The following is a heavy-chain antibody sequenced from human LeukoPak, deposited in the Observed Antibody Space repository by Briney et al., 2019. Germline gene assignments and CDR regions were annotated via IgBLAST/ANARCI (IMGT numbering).Heavy chain of an antibody. CDR3: ARSITMIVPFDP. Sequence: PSETLSLTCAVYGGSFSGYYWSWIRQPPGKGLEWIGEINHSGSTNYNPSLKSRVTISVDTSKNQFSLKLSSVTAADTAVYYCARSITMIVPFDPWGQGTLVTVSS. D-gene: IGHD3-22*01. J-gene: IGHJ5*02. CDR2: INHSGST. CDR1: GGSFSGYY. V-gene: IGHV4-34*01.